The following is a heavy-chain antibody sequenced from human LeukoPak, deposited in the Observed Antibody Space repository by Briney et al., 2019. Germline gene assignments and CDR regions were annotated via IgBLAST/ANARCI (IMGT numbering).Heavy chain of an antibody. CDR1: GFTFSTYS. D-gene: IGHD3-22*01. CDR3: ARDPGLSGYYFDY. J-gene: IGHJ4*02. V-gene: IGHV3-48*01. CDR2: ISSSSSTI. Sequence: GGSLRLSCAASGFTFSTYSMNWVRQAPGKGLEWVSYISSSSSTIYYADSVKGRFTISRDNAKNSLYLQMDSLRTEDTAVYYCARDPGLSGYYFDYWGQGTLVTVSS.